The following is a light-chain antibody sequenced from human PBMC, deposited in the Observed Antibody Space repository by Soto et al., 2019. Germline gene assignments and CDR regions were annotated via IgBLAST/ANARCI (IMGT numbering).Light chain of an antibody. V-gene: IGKV3-20*01. Sequence: EIVLTQSPGTLSLSPGERATLSCRASQNVSSSYLAWYQQKPGQAPRLLIYGASSRATGIPDRFSGSGSGTDFTLTISRLEPEDFAVYYCQQYLGAFGQGTKV. CDR2: GAS. CDR1: QNVSSSY. CDR3: QQYLGA. J-gene: IGKJ1*01.